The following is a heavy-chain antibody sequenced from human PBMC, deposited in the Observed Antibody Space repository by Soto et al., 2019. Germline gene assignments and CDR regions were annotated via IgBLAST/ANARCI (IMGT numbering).Heavy chain of an antibody. CDR2: FYWDDDR. J-gene: IGHJ4*02. D-gene: IGHD1-26*01. CDR3: AHGLSIVGAPAFDY. Sequence: QITLKESGPALVKPTQTLTLTCSFSGFSLSTSGVGVGWVRQAPGKALEWLTLFYWDDDRRYNPSLKNRLTFAKDTSRNQVVLTMTNMDPVDTATYYCAHGLSIVGAPAFDYWGQGILVTVSS. V-gene: IGHV2-5*02. CDR1: GFSLSTSGVG.